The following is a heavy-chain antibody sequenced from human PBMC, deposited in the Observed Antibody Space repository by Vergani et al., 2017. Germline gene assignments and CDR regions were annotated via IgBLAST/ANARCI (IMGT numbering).Heavy chain of an antibody. D-gene: IGHD5-18*01. CDR2: INSDGSST. CDR1: GFTFSSYA. CDR3: ARGYPKNAFDI. Sequence: EVQLLESGGGLVQPGGSLRLSCAASGFTFSSYAMSWVRQAPGKGLVWVSRINSDGSSTSYADSVKGRFTISRDNAKNTLYLQMNSLRAEDTAVYYCARGYPKNAFDIWGQGTMVTVSS. V-gene: IGHV3-74*02. J-gene: IGHJ3*02.